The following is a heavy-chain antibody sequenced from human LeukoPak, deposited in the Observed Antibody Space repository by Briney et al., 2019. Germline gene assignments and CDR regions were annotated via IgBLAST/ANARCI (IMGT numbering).Heavy chain of an antibody. V-gene: IGHV1-2*02. CDR1: GYTFTGYY. CDR3: ARVTINGRWLAPSFDY. D-gene: IGHD6-19*01. J-gene: IGHJ4*02. CDR2: NNPNSGGT. Sequence: ASVKVSCKASGYTFTGYYMHWVRQAPGQGLEWMGWNNPNSGGTNYAQKFQGRVTMTRDTSISTTYMELSRLRSADTAVYYCARVTINGRWLAPSFDYWGQGTLVTVSS.